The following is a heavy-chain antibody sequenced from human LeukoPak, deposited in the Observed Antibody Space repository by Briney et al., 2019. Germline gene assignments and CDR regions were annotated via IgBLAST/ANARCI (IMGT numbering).Heavy chain of an antibody. CDR2: INHSGST. V-gene: IGHV4-34*01. CDR1: GGSFSGYY. D-gene: IGHD2-21*02. Sequence: SETLSLTCAVYGGSFSGYYWSWIRQPPGKGLEWIGEINHSGSTNYNPSLKSRVTISVDTSKNQSSLKLSSVTAADTAVYYCARGGGVVVTWDFYYYYGMDVWGQGTTVTVSS. J-gene: IGHJ6*02. CDR3: ARGGGVVVTWDFYYYYGMDV.